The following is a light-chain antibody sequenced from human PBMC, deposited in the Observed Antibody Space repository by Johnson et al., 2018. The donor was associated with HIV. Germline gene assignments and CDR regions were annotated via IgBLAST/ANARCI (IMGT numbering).Light chain of an antibody. J-gene: IGLJ1*01. Sequence: QSVLTQSPSVSAAPGQKVTISCSGSSSNIGNNYVSWYQQLPGTAPKLLIYEDTRRPSGIPDRFSGSKSGPSATLGITGLQTGDEADYYCATWDSSLTTGGVFGSGTKVTVL. CDR3: ATWDSSLTTGGV. CDR1: SSNIGNNY. V-gene: IGLV1-51*02. CDR2: EDT.